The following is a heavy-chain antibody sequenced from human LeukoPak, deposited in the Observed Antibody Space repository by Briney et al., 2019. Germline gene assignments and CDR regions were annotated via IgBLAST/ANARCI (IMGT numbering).Heavy chain of an antibody. Sequence: GGSLRLSCAASGFTFSSYSMNWVGQAPGKGGEWGSYISSSSSTIYYADSVKGRFTSSRDNPNHSLYLQMNSLRAEDTAVYYCARDLGYYDSRGYLGDWGQGTLVTVSS. CDR3: ARDLGYYDSRGYLGD. CDR1: GFTFSSYS. J-gene: IGHJ4*02. V-gene: IGHV3-48*01. CDR2: ISSSSSTI. D-gene: IGHD3-22*01.